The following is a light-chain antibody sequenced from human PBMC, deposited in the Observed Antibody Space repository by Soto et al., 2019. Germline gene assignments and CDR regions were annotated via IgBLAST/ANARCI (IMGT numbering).Light chain of an antibody. CDR1: SSDVGGYNY. V-gene: IGLV2-14*01. CDR3: ASYTSRGTRV. Sequence: QSVLTQPASVSGSPQQSITISCTGTSSDVGGYNYVSWYQQRPGKAPKFMIYEVTNRPSRVSNRFSGSKSGNTASLTISGLQAEDEADYYCASYTSRGTRVFGTGTKLTVL. J-gene: IGLJ1*01. CDR2: EVT.